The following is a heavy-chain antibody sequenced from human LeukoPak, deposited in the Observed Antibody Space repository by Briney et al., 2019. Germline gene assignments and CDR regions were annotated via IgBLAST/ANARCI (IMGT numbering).Heavy chain of an antibody. D-gene: IGHD3-10*01. J-gene: IGHJ4*02. CDR2: IYYSGST. CDR3: ARVGSGKYYFDY. Sequence: SETLSLTCTVSGGSISSYYWSWIRQPPGKGLEWIGYIYYSGSTYYNPSLKSRVTISVDTSKNQFSLKLSSVTAADTAVYYCARVGSGKYYFDYWGQGTLVTVSS. CDR1: GGSISSYY. V-gene: IGHV4-30-4*08.